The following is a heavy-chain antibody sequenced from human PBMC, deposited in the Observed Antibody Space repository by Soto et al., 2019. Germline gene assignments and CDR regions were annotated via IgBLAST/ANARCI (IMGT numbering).Heavy chain of an antibody. CDR1: GYTFTRSG. Sequence: QVQLVQSGAEVQKPGASVKVSCKASGYTFTRSGISWVRQAPGQVPEWMGWISSYNSDTNYAQTFNCRVTMTTDTSTRTAYMELRSRRSDDTACQYCARGGGATYNFSAMHVCAQGTPVTVSS. J-gene: IGHJ6*02. V-gene: IGHV1-18*01. D-gene: IGHD1-1*01. CDR2: ISSYNSDT. CDR3: ARGGGATYNFSAMHV.